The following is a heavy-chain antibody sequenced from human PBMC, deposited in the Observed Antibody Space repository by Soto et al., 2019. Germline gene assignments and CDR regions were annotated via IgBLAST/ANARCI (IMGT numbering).Heavy chain of an antibody. Sequence: PGGSLRLSCAAFGFTVSDNYMSWVRQAPGKRLEWVSVIYSSGSTYYPDSVKGRFTISRDNSNNILYLQMNSLRAEDTALYYCAKDRGSGSYAANYYYYGMDVWGQGTTVTVSS. J-gene: IGHJ6*02. V-gene: IGHV3-53*05. CDR3: AKDRGSGSYAANYYYYGMDV. CDR1: GFTVSDNY. CDR2: IYSSGST. D-gene: IGHD3-10*01.